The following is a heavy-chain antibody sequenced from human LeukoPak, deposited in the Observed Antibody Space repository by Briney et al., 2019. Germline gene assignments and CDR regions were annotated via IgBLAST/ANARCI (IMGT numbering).Heavy chain of an antibody. D-gene: IGHD1-26*01. CDR3: ARDVRNRVGLNYYHQYMDV. CDR1: RTTFIHYW. J-gene: IGHJ6*03. CDR2: INQDGSAK. V-gene: IGHV3-7*01. Sequence: GGSLRLSCAASRTTFIHYWMSWVRQAPGKGLEWVANINQDGSAKYYVDSVKGRFIISRDNAENSVYLHMNSLRADDTAVYYCARDVRNRVGLNYYHQYMDVWGKGTTVTVSS.